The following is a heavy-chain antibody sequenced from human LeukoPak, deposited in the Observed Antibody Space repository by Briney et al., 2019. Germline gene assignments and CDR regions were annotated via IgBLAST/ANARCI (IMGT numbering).Heavy chain of an antibody. J-gene: IGHJ6*04. D-gene: IGHD2/OR15-2a*01. CDR3: ASGLVNFPRLLVMDV. Sequence: PGGSLRLSCAASGFTFSSYAMHWVRQAPGKGREWVSYISSRGSTIYYADSVKGRFTISRDNAKNSLYMQRDRLRAEDTAVYYCASGLVNFPRLLVMDVWGKGTTVTVSS. CDR1: GFTFSSYA. V-gene: IGHV3-48*04. CDR2: ISSRGSTI.